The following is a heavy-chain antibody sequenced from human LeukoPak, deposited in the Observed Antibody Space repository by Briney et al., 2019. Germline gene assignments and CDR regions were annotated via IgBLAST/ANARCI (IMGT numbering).Heavy chain of an antibody. CDR1: GFTFSSYA. J-gene: IGHJ4*02. CDR3: VKGGGNVRRYFEY. CDR2: ISVNGGTT. D-gene: IGHD4-23*01. Sequence: GGSLRLSCAASGFTFSSYAMTWVRQAPGKGLEWVSSISVNGGTTYYADSVKGRFTISRDSSKNTLYLQMNSLRAEDTAVYYCVKGGGNVRRYFEYWGQGTLVTVSS. V-gene: IGHV3-23*01.